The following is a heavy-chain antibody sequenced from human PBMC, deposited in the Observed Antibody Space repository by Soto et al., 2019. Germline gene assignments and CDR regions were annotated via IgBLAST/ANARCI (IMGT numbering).Heavy chain of an antibody. CDR1: GGTFSSYA. V-gene: IGHV1-69*13. Sequence: ASVKVSCKASGGTFSSYAISWVRQAPGQGLEWMGGIIPIFGTANYARKFQGRVTITADESTSTAYMELSSLRSEDTAVYYCAGVGIVVVPAAIEVGNWFDPWGQGTLVTVSS. CDR3: AGVGIVVVPAAIEVGNWFDP. CDR2: IIPIFGTA. J-gene: IGHJ5*02. D-gene: IGHD2-2*03.